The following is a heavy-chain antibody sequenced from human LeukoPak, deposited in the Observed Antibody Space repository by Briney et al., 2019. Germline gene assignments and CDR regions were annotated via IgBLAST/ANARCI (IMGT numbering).Heavy chain of an antibody. CDR2: INHSGST. D-gene: IGHD6-13*01. Sequence: PETLSLTCAVYGGSFSGYYWSWIRQPPGKGLEWIGEINHSGSTNYNPSLKSRVTISVDTSKNQFSLKLSSVTAADTAVYYCARPCRIAAAEDAFDIWGQGTMVTVSS. J-gene: IGHJ3*02. V-gene: IGHV4-34*01. CDR3: ARPCRIAAAEDAFDI. CDR1: GGSFSGYY.